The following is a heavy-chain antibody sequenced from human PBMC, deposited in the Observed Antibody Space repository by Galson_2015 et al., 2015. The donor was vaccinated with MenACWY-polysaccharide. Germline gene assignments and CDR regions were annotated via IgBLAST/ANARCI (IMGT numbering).Heavy chain of an antibody. D-gene: IGHD3-10*01. J-gene: IGHJ4*02. CDR2: LNSGGSAV. CDR3: ARDSWFGDLKYFFDF. V-gene: IGHV3-48*02. Sequence: SLRLSCAASGFTLSTYSMNWVRQAPGKGLEWVSHLNSGGSAVVYADSVKGRFTISRDNAKNSLYLQMNSLRDEDTAVSYCARDSWFGDLKYFFDFWGQGTLVTVSS. CDR1: GFTLSTYS.